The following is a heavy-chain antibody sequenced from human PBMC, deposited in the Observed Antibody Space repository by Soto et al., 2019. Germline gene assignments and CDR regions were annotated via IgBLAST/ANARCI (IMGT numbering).Heavy chain of an antibody. CDR3: ARDISDYYDSSGSFDY. CDR1: GGTFSSYA. D-gene: IGHD3-22*01. CDR2: IIPIFGTA. Sequence: SVKVSCKASGGTFSSYAISWVRQAPGQGLEWMGGIIPIFGTANYAQKFQGRVTITADESTSTAYMELSSLRSEDTAVYYCARDISDYYDSSGSFDYWGQGTLVTVSS. V-gene: IGHV1-69*13. J-gene: IGHJ4*02.